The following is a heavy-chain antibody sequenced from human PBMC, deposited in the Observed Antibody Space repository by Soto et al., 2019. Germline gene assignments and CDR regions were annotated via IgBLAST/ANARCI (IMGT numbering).Heavy chain of an antibody. V-gene: IGHV3-53*02. D-gene: IGHD3-10*01. CDR2: IYSGGST. CDR1: GFTVSSNY. J-gene: IGHJ6*02. CDR3: ARVSYYGSGSYYNAYYYYGMDV. Sequence: VQLVETGGGLIQPGGSLRLSCAASGFTVSSNYMSWVRQAPGKGLEWVSVIYSGGSTYYADSVKGRFTISRDNSKNTLYLQMNSLRAEDTAVYYCARVSYYGSGSYYNAYYYYGMDVWGQGTTVTVSS.